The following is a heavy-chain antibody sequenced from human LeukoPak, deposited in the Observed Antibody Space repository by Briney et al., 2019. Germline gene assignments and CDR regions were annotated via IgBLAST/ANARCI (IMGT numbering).Heavy chain of an antibody. CDR3: ARSKAHLSTSWYGTWFDP. V-gene: IGHV4-38-2*02. D-gene: IGHD2-2*01. CDR1: GYSIRSGYH. J-gene: IGHJ5*02. CDR2: IYHSGST. Sequence: PSETLSLTCTVSGYSIRSGYHWGWIRQPPGKGLEWIGSIYHSGSTYYNPSLKSRVTISVDTSKNQFSLKLSSVTAADTAVYYCARSKAHLSTSWYGTWFDPWGQGTLVTVSS.